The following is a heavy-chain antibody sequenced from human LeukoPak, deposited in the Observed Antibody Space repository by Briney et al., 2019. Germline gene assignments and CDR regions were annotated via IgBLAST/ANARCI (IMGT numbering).Heavy chain of an antibody. V-gene: IGHV4-61*02. CDR2: IYTSGST. CDR3: ARGPIPLIVVVPAAPGSNWFDP. J-gene: IGHJ5*02. Sequence: SETLSLTCTVSGGSISSGSYYWSWIRQPAGKGLEWIERIYTSGSTNYNPSLKSRVTISVDTSKNQFSLKLSSVTAADTAVYYCARGPIPLIVVVPAAPGSNWFDPWGQGTLVTVSS. CDR1: GGSISSGSYY. D-gene: IGHD2-2*01.